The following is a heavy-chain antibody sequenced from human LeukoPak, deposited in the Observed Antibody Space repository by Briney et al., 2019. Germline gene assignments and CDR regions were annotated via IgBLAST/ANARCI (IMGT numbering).Heavy chain of an antibody. J-gene: IGHJ1*01. Sequence: GGSLRLSCAASGFTFRNYAVVCVPQPPGKALVWVSDIPGIGGTTYYAESLGGRFTISRDNSKHPLYLQMNSLRGEDTAVYYCGKDPNGDYVGAFDFQRWGQGTLVTVSS. CDR3: GKDPNGDYVGAFDFQR. CDR1: GFTFRNYA. CDR2: IPGIGGTT. D-gene: IGHD4-17*01. V-gene: IGHV3-23*01.